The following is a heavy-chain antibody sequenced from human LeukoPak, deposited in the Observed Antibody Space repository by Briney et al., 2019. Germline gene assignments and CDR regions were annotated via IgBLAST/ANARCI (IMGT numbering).Heavy chain of an antibody. D-gene: IGHD3-22*01. V-gene: IGHV3-7*01. CDR2: MQIDGSKK. CDR3: AREGDYYDSSGYLGY. J-gene: IGHJ4*02. Sequence: GGSLRLSCAASGFSFSRHWMSWVRQAPGKELEWVANMQIDGSKKYYVDSVKGRFTISRDNAKNSLYLQMNSLRAEDTAVYYCAREGDYYDSSGYLGYWGQGTLVTVSS. CDR1: GFSFSRHW.